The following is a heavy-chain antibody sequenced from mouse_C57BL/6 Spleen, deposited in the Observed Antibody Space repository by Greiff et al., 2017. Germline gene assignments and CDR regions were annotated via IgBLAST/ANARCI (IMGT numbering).Heavy chain of an antibody. CDR2: IYPRSGNT. CDR1: GYTFTSYG. J-gene: IGHJ4*01. CDR3: ARGGIYSSSYAMDY. V-gene: IGHV1-81*01. Sequence: QVQLQQSGAELARPGASVKLSCKASGYTFTSYGISWVKQRTGQGLEWIGEIYPRSGNTYYNEKFKGKATLTADKSSSTAYMELRSLTSEDSAVYFCARGGIYSSSYAMDYWGQGTSVTVSS. D-gene: IGHD1-1*01.